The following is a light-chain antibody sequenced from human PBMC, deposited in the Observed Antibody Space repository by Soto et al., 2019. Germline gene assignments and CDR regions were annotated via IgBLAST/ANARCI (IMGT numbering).Light chain of an antibody. V-gene: IGLV1-44*01. CDR2: SND. CDR3: AAWDDRLNGYV. J-gene: IGLJ1*01. Sequence: QSVLTQPPSASGTPGQSVTLSCSGSSSNIGSNTVNWFQQLPGTAPKLLISSNDQRPSGVPDGFSGSKSGTSASLAISGLQSEDEDDYYCAAWDDRLNGYVLGTGTKVPGL. CDR1: SSNIGSNT.